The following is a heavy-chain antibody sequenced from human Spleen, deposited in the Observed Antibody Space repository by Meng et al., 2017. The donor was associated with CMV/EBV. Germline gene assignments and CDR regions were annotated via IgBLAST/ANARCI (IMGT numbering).Heavy chain of an antibody. J-gene: IGHJ6*02. CDR1: GGSFSGYY. CDR3: ARSTSYYYYGMDV. Sequence: SETLSLTCAVYGGSFSGYYWSWIRQPPGKGLEWIGEINHSGSTNYNPSLKSRVTISVDTSKNQFSLKLSSVTAADTAVYYCARSTSYYYYGMDVWGQGTTVTVSS. V-gene: IGHV4-34*01. D-gene: IGHD2-2*01. CDR2: INHSGST.